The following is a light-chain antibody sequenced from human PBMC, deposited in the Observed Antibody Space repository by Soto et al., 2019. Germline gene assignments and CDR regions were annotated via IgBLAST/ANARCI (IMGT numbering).Light chain of an antibody. V-gene: IGKV1-8*01. CDR3: QQYYSYPPT. CDR1: QGISSY. Sequence: AIRMTQSPSSFSASTGDRVTITCRASQGISSYLAWYQQKPGKAPKLLIYAASTLQSGVPSRFSGSGSGTDFTLSNSCLQSEDFATYYCQQYYSYPPTFGGGTKVEIK. J-gene: IGKJ4*01. CDR2: AAS.